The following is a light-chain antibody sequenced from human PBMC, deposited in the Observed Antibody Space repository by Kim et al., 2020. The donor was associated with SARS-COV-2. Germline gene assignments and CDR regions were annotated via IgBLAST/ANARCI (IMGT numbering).Light chain of an antibody. CDR2: DVT. J-gene: IGLJ1*01. Sequence: GQSITISCTGTSSDVGAYNYVSWYQQHPGKAPKLMIYDVTSRPSGVSNRFSGSKSGNTASLTISGLQAEDEADYYCSSYTSSINYVFGTGTKVTVL. V-gene: IGLV2-14*03. CDR3: SSYTSSINYV. CDR1: SSDVGAYNY.